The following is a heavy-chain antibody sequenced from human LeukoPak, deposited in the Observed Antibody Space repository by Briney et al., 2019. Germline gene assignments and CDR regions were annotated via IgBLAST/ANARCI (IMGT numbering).Heavy chain of an antibody. J-gene: IGHJ6*02. CDR1: GFSLSSYS. CDR3: ASWYSSSWSHPFHYYGMDV. V-gene: IGHV3-48*01. CDR2: ISTTSSTI. D-gene: IGHD6-13*01. Sequence: GGSLRLSCAASGFSLSSYSMNWVRQAPGKGLEWVSFISTTSSTIYYADSVKGRFTISRDNAKNSLYLQMNSLRAEDTAVYYCASWYSSSWSHPFHYYGMDVWGQGTTVTVSS.